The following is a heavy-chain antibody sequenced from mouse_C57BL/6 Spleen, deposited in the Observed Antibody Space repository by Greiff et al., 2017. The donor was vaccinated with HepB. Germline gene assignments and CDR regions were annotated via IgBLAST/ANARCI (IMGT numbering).Heavy chain of an antibody. J-gene: IGHJ4*01. CDR1: GFSLTSYG. V-gene: IGHV2-6*01. CDR2: IWGVGST. Sequence: VQVVESGPGLVAPSQSLSITCTVSGFSLTSYGVDWVRQSPGKGLEWLGVIWGVGSTNYNSALKSRLSISKDNSKSQVFLKMNSLQTDDTAMYYCARSAYYYGSSPYAMDYWGQGTSVTVSS. CDR3: ARSAYYYGSSPYAMDY. D-gene: IGHD1-1*01.